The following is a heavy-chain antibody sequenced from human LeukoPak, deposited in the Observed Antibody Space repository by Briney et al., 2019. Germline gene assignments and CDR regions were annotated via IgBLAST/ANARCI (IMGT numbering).Heavy chain of an antibody. J-gene: IGHJ6*02. V-gene: IGHV4-34*01. CDR1: GGSFSGYY. Sequence: SETLSLTCAVYGGSFSGYYWSWIRQPPGKGLEWIGEINHSGSTNCNPSLKSRVTISVDTSKNQFSLKLSSVTAADTAVYYCARENWNYYGMDVWGQGTTVTVSS. CDR3: ARENWNYYGMDV. CDR2: INHSGST. D-gene: IGHD1-1*01.